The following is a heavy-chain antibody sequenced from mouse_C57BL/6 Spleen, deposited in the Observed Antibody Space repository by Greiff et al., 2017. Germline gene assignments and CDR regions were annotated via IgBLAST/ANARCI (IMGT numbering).Heavy chain of an antibody. CDR3: ARDGTRGWYFDV. J-gene: IGHJ1*03. CDR2: ISYDGSN. Sequence: EVQLQESGPGLVKPSQSLSLTCSVTGYSITSGYYWNWIRQFPGNKLEWMGYISYDGSNNYNPSLKNRISITRDTSKNQFFLKLNSVTTEDTATYYCARDGTRGWYFDVWGTGTTVTVSS. CDR1: GYSITSGYY. V-gene: IGHV3-6*01. D-gene: IGHD4-1*01.